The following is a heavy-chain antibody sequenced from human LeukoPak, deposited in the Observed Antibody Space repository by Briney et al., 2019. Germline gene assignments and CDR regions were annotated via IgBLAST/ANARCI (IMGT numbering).Heavy chain of an antibody. Sequence: SDTLSLTCTLSGRSISSDYWSWIRQPPGKGLEWIGYIYYIGSTNYNPSLKSRITISVDTSKSHFSLKLSSVTAADTAVYYCVRVVGATGSSDYWGQGTLVTVSS. J-gene: IGHJ4*02. CDR3: VRVVGATGSSDY. CDR1: GRSISSDY. D-gene: IGHD2-15*01. CDR2: IYYIGST. V-gene: IGHV4-59*07.